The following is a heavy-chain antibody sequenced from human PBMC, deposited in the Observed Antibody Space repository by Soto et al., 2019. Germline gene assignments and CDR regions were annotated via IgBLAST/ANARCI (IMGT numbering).Heavy chain of an antibody. V-gene: IGHV1-2*02. CDR3: ARGGGVGVAGSAAFDM. CDR1: GYPVTAYY. CDR2: INPATGAA. J-gene: IGHJ3*02. Sequence: QLHLVQSGAVVKKPGASVTVSCSASGYPVTAYYMHWVRQAPGRGLEWMGGINPATGAAKYTQTFQGGGTMTRDTSTSTGFMELSGLTPGDTAVFYCARGGGVGVAGSAAFDMWGQGTLVTVSS. D-gene: IGHD3-3*01.